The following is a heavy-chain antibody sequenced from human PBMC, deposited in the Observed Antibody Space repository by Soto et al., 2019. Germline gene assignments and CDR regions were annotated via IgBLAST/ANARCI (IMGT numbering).Heavy chain of an antibody. V-gene: IGHV1-69*01. D-gene: IGHD2-8*01. J-gene: IGHJ5*02. CDR2: FVPVFGSA. CDR3: VREDYTTGSYSWFDP. Sequence: QVQLVQSGAEVKKPGSSVRVSCQASGATFNTITINWVRQAPGQGLEWMGGFVPVFGSATYAQQFRGRLTISADASTRTFFLHLRELKAEDTAIYFCVREDYTTGSYSWFDPWGPGTLVTVSS. CDR1: GATFNTIT.